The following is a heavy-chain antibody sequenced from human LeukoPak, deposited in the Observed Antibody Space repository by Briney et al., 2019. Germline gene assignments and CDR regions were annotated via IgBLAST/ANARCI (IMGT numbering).Heavy chain of an antibody. J-gene: IGHJ4*02. CDR1: GFTFSTYA. CDR2: ISYDGSNK. Sequence: GGSLRLSCVASGFTFSTYAVHWVRQAPGKGLEWVAVISYDGSNKYYADSVKGRFTISRDNAKNSLYLQMNSLRAEDTAVCYCARGENYGGENTDYWGQGTLVTVSS. D-gene: IGHD4/OR15-4a*01. V-gene: IGHV3-30-3*01. CDR3: ARGENYGGENTDY.